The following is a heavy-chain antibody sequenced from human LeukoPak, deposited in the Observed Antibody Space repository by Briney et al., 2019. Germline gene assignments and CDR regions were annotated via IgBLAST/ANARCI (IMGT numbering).Heavy chain of an antibody. Sequence: SETLSLICTVSGASVGSGTYYWSWIRQPPGKGLEWIGYIYYTGSATYSPSLKSRVTISVDTSKNQFSLKLSSVTAADTAVYYCARAGGDYFNWFDPWGQGTLVTVSS. V-gene: IGHV4-61*01. J-gene: IGHJ5*02. D-gene: IGHD2/OR15-2a*01. CDR1: GASVGSGTYY. CDR3: ARAGGDYFNWFDP. CDR2: IYYTGSA.